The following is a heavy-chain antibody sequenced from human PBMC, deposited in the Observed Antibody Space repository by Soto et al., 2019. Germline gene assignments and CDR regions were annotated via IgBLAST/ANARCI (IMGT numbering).Heavy chain of an antibody. CDR2: INHSGST. D-gene: IGHD6-13*01. CDR3: ARLILREQHSYYYYGMDV. V-gene: IGHV4-34*01. Sequence: SETLSLTCAVYGGSFSGYYWSWIRQPPGKGLEWIGEINHSGSTNYNPSLKSRVTISVDTSKNQFPLKLSSVTAADTAVYYCARLILREQHSYYYYGMDVWGQGTTVTASS. J-gene: IGHJ6*02. CDR1: GGSFSGYY.